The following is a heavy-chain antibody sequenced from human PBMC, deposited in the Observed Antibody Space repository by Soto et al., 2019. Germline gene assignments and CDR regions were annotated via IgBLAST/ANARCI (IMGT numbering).Heavy chain of an antibody. CDR2: INSNGYS. Sequence: QVQLQESGPGLVKPSETLSLTCTVSGGSITYYCSWMRLSLGKGLEWIGYINSNGYSSYNPSLKSRVTLSVDTSKNQFSLKLSSVTAADAAVYYCTRQGFGEVHGLVDVWGQGTTVTVSS. V-gene: IGHV4-59*08. D-gene: IGHD3-10*01. J-gene: IGHJ6*02. CDR1: GGSITYY. CDR3: TRQGFGEVHGLVDV.